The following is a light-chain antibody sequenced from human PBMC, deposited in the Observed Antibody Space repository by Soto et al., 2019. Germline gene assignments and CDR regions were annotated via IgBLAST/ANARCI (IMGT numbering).Light chain of an antibody. CDR1: TSNIGAGYD. J-gene: IGLJ1*01. CDR2: GNN. V-gene: IGLV1-40*01. CDR3: QSYDSSLSEYV. Sequence: QSVLTQPPSVSGAPGQRVTISCTGSTSNIGAGYDVHWYQQLPGTAPKLLIFGNNNRPSGVPDRFSGSKSGTSGSLAITGLQVEDEADYYCQSYDSSLSEYVFGSGTKVTV.